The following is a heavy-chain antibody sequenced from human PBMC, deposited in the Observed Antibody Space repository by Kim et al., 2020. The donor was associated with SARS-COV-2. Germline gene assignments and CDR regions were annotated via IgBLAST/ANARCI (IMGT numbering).Heavy chain of an antibody. Sequence: GGSLRLSCAASGFTFASYRVHWVRQAPGKGLEWVSMMNADGTGANYADSVRGRLTISRDTAKNTVYLQMNSLSAGDTAVYYCGRGYYHMDVWGQGTTVTVSS. V-gene: IGHV3-74*01. CDR1: GFTFASYR. J-gene: IGHJ6*02. CDR2: MNADGTGA. CDR3: GRGYYHMDV.